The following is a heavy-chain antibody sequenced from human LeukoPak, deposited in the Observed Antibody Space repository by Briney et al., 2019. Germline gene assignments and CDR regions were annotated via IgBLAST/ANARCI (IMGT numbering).Heavy chain of an antibody. V-gene: IGHV3-74*01. CDR1: GFSFTNYW. Sequence: GGSLRLSCAASGFSFTNYWMHWVRQAPGTGLVWVSRIHSDGGSSYADSVKGRFTISRDNTKNTLYLQMDTLRGDDTAVYYCARGGSTYFDSWGHGTLVTVSS. J-gene: IGHJ4*01. D-gene: IGHD3-16*01. CDR3: ARGGSTYFDS. CDR2: IHSDGGSS.